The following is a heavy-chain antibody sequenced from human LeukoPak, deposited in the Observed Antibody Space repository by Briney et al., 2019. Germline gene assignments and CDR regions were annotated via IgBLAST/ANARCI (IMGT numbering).Heavy chain of an antibody. J-gene: IGHJ6*02. CDR2: ISYDGSNK. V-gene: IGHV3-30-3*01. Sequence: PGRSLRLSCASSGFTFSSYAMHWVRQAPGKGLEWVAVISYDGSNKYYADSVKGRFTISRDNSKNTLYLQMNSLRAEDTAVYYCARGHYGMDVWGQGTTVTVS. CDR1: GFTFSSYA. CDR3: ARGHYGMDV.